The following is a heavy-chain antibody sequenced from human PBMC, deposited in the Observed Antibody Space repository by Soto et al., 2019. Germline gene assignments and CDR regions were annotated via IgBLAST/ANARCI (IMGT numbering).Heavy chain of an antibody. J-gene: IGHJ4*02. CDR3: ARTWIQLRAFDY. CDR2: IYYSGST. D-gene: IGHD5-18*01. V-gene: IGHV4-61*01. Sequence: SETLSLTCTVSGGSVSSGSYYWSWIRQPPGKGLEWIGYIYYSGSTNYNPSLKSRVTISVDTSKNQFSLKLSSVTAADTAVYYCARTWIQLRAFDYWGQGTLVTVSS. CDR1: GGSVSSGSYY.